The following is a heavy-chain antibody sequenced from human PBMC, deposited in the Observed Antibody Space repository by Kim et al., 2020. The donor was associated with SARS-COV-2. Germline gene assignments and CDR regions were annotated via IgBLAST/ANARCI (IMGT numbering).Heavy chain of an antibody. CDR2: IYTSGSN. Sequence: SETLSLTCTVSGGSISSYYWSWIRQPAGKGLEWIGRIYTSGSNNYNPSLKSRVTMSVDTSKNQFSLKLSSVTAADTAVYYCARATFSYYDFWSGYQAFDILGQGTILTLSS. CDR1: GGSISSYY. D-gene: IGHD3-3*01. CDR3: ARATFSYYDFWSGYQAFDI. V-gene: IGHV4-4*07. J-gene: IGHJ3*02.